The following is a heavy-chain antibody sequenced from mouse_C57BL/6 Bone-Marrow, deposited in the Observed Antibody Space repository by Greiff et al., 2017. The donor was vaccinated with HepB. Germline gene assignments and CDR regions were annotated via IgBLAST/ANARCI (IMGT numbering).Heavy chain of an antibody. V-gene: IGHV5-17*01. Sequence: EVKLVESGGGLVKPGGSLKLSCAASGFTFSDYGMHWVRQAPEKGLEWVAYISSGSSTIYYADTVKGRFTISRDNAKNTLFLQMTSLRSEDTAMYYCATYYSILFAYWGQGTLVTVSA. CDR2: ISSGSSTI. CDR3: ATYYSILFAY. CDR1: GFTFSDYG. J-gene: IGHJ3*01. D-gene: IGHD2-5*01.